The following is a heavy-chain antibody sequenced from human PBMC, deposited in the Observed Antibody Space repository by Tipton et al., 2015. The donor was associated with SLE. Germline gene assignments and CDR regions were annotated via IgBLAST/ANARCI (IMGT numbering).Heavy chain of an antibody. Sequence: TLSLTCTVSGGSISSGSYYWSWIRQPAGKGLEWIGHIYTSGSTNYNPSLQSRVTISVDTSKNQFSLKLSSVTAADTAVYYCASGAGDWYFDLWGRGTLVTVSS. CDR3: ASGAGDWYFDL. CDR2: IYTSGST. J-gene: IGHJ2*01. CDR1: GGSISSGSYY. D-gene: IGHD3-10*01. V-gene: IGHV4-61*09.